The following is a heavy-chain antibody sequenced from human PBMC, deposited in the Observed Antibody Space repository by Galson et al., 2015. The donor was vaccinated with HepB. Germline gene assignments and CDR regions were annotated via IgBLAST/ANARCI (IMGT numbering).Heavy chain of an antibody. V-gene: IGHV3-30*03. Sequence: SLRLSCAASGFTFSSYSMHWVRHAPGKGLEWVAVIRYDGSNKYYADSVKGRFTISRDNSKNTLYLQMNSLRAEDTAVYYCATEGYSSSYSPPYFDYWGQGTLVTVSS. CDR1: GFTFSSYS. D-gene: IGHD6-13*01. J-gene: IGHJ4*02. CDR3: ATEGYSSSYSPPYFDY. CDR2: IRYDGSNK.